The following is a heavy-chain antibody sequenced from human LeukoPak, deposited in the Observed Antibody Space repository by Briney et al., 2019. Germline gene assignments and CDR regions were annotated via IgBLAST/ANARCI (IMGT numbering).Heavy chain of an antibody. CDR1: GGTFSSYA. J-gene: IGHJ3*02. V-gene: IGHV1-18*01. D-gene: IGHD3-22*01. Sequence: GASVKVSCKASGGTFSSYAISWVRQAPGQGLEWMGWISAYNGNTNYAQKLQGRVTMTTDTSTSTAYMELRSLRSDDTAVYYCARGTSPNYYDSRPDAFDIWGQGTMVTVSS. CDR3: ARGTSPNYYDSRPDAFDI. CDR2: ISAYNGNT.